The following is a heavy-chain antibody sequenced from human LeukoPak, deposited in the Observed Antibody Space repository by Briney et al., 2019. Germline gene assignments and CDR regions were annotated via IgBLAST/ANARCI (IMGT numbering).Heavy chain of an antibody. J-gene: IGHJ4*02. Sequence: GGSLRLSCAASGFTFSSYWMHWVRQVPGKGPEWVSLIHSGGSTYYADSVKGRFTISRDNSKNTVYLQMNSLRAEDTAVYYCAIHDYLAVWGQGTLVTVSS. CDR3: AIHDYLAV. D-gene: IGHD4-11*01. CDR2: IHSGGST. CDR1: GFTFSSYW. V-gene: IGHV3-66*01.